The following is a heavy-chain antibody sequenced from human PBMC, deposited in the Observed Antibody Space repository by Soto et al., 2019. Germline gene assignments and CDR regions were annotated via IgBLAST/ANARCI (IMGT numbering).Heavy chain of an antibody. Sequence: PSETLSLTCTVSGGSISSGGYYWSWIRQHPGKGLEWIGYIYYSGSTYYNPSLKSRVTISVDTSKNQFSLKLSSVTAADTAVYYCARVENGDSSGAFDIWGQGTMVTVSS. CDR2: IYYSGST. V-gene: IGHV4-31*03. CDR1: GGSISSGGYY. D-gene: IGHD4-17*01. J-gene: IGHJ3*02. CDR3: ARVENGDSSGAFDI.